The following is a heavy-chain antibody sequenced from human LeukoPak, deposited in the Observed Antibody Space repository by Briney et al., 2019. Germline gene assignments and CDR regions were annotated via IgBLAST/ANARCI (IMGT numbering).Heavy chain of an antibody. CDR1: EFTFSSYS. J-gene: IGHJ6*02. D-gene: IGHD3-3*01. CDR3: ARILVRFLVYGMDV. Sequence: GGSLRLPCAASEFTFSSYSMNWVRQAPGKGLEWVSYITNSGNSKSYADSVKGRFTISRDNTKNSLYLQMNGLRAEDTAVYYCARILVRFLVYGMDVWGQGTTVTVSS. CDR2: ITNSGNSK. V-gene: IGHV3-48*01.